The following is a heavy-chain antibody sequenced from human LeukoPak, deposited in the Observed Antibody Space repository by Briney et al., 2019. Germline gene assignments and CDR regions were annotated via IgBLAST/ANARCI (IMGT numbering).Heavy chain of an antibody. CDR2: ISSSSNTI. D-gene: IGHD1-26*01. V-gene: IGHV3-48*02. J-gene: IGHJ4*02. Sequence: GGSLRLSCAASGFTFSSYSMNWVRQAPGKGLEWVSYISSSSNTIYYADSVKGRFTISRDNAQNSLYPQMNSLRDEDTAVYYCATSGSYRFDYWGQGTLVTVSS. CDR3: ATSGSYRFDY. CDR1: GFTFSSYS.